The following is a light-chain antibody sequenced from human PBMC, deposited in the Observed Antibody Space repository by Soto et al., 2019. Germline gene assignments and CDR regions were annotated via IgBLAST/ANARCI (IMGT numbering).Light chain of an antibody. J-gene: IGLJ2*01. CDR1: SSDVGGYNY. Sequence: QSALTQPRSVSGSPGQSVTISCTGTSSDVGGYNYVSWYKQHPDKAPKLIIYDVSKRPSGVPDRFSGSWSGNTASLTISGLQAEDEADYDCCSYAGSYSVIFGGGTKLTVL. CDR2: DVS. CDR3: CSYAGSYSVI. V-gene: IGLV2-11*01.